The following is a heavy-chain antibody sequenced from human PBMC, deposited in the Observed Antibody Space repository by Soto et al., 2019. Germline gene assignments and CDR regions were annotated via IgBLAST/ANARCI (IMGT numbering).Heavy chain of an antibody. V-gene: IGHV3-33*01. CDR3: ASQIFWSGSTAHGMDV. CDR1: GFTFSTYG. J-gene: IGHJ6*02. CDR2: IWFDGTKK. D-gene: IGHD3-3*01. Sequence: PGGSLRLSCAASGFTFSTYGMHWVRQAPGKGLEWVAVIWFDGTKKYYADSVNGRFTTSRDNSKNTLYLQMNSLRAEDTAVYYCASQIFWSGSTAHGMDVWGQGTAVTVSS.